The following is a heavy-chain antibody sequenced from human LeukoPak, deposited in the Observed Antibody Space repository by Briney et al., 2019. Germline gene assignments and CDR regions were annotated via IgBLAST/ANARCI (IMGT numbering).Heavy chain of an antibody. Sequence: GGTLRLSCAGSGFPFSSHGMNWVRQAPGKGLEWVSGISGSGGKTYNADSLKGRFTISRDNSKNTLYLQMNSLRVEDTAIYYCAKSRGGSFPGGFDPWGHGTLVTISS. D-gene: IGHD2-15*01. V-gene: IGHV3-23*01. CDR2: ISGSGGKT. J-gene: IGHJ5*02. CDR1: GFPFSSHG. CDR3: AKSRGGSFPGGFDP.